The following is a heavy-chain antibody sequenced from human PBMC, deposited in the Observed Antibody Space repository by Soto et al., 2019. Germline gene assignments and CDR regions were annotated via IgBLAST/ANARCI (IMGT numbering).Heavy chain of an antibody. V-gene: IGHV4-28*01. CDR1: GYSISSSNW. CDR2: IYYSGTT. Sequence: SETLSLTCAVSGYSISSSNWWGWIRQPPGKGLEWIGYIYYSGTTYYNPSLKSRVTMSVDTSKNQFSLKLTSVTAVDTAVYYCARTLYSYGTHYWGQGTLVTVPQ. CDR3: ARTLYSYGTHY. J-gene: IGHJ4*02. D-gene: IGHD5-18*01.